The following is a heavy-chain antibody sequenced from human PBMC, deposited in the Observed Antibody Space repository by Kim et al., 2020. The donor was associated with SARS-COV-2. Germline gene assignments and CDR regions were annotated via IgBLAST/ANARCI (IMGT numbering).Heavy chain of an antibody. D-gene: IGHD6-25*01. V-gene: IGHV7-4-1*02. CDR3: ARLREAAGPFDS. J-gene: IGHJ4*02. Sequence: ASVKVSCKASGYSFTKHAINWVRQAPGQGLEWMGWITTDTGTPTYAQGFKGRFVFSLDTSVSTAYLQISSLKPEDTAVYFCARLREAAGPFDSWGQGSLVTVSS. CDR2: ITTDTGTP. CDR1: GYSFTKHA.